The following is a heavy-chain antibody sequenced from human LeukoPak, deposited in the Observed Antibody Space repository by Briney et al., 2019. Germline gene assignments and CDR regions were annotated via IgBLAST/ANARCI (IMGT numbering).Heavy chain of an antibody. V-gene: IGHV3-23*01. D-gene: IGHD2-21*01. CDR3: ARALYRQHIVVVNAKNYWYFDL. CDR1: GFTFSTYA. CDR2: VSESGGST. Sequence: GGSLRLSCVASGFTFSTYAMGWVRQVPGKGLEWVSSVSESGGSTYYADSVKGRFTISRDNSKNTLYLQMNSLRAEDTAVYYCARALYRQHIVVVNAKNYWYFDLWGRGTLVTVSS. J-gene: IGHJ2*01.